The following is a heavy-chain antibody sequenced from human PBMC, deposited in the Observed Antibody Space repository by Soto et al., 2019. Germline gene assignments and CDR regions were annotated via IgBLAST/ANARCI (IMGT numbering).Heavy chain of an antibody. CDR2: ISSSSSYI. Sequence: GGSLRLSCAASGFTFSSYSMNWVRQAPGKGLEWVSSISSSSSYIYYADSVKGRFTISRDKAKNSLYLQMNSLRAEDTAVYYCARDGFGELSDYWGQGTLVTVSS. CDR3: ARDGFGELSDY. D-gene: IGHD3-10*01. V-gene: IGHV3-21*01. J-gene: IGHJ4*02. CDR1: GFTFSSYS.